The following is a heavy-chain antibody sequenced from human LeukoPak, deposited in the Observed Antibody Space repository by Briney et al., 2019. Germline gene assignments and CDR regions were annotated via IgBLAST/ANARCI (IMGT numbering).Heavy chain of an antibody. J-gene: IGHJ5*02. CDR1: GYTFTGYY. V-gene: IGHV1-2*02. D-gene: IGHD1-26*01. CDR3: ARGRGSYYEWFDP. CDR2: INPNSGGT. Sequence: ASVNVSCKASGYTFTGYYMHWVRQAPGQGLEWMGWINPNSGGTNYAQKFQGRVTMTRDTSISTAYMELSRLRSDDTAVYYCARGRGSYYEWFDPWGQGTLVTVSS.